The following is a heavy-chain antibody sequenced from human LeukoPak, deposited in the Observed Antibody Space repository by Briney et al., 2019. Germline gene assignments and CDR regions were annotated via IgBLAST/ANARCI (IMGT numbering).Heavy chain of an antibody. CDR3: AKSPITMIVVVDYNWFDP. D-gene: IGHD3-22*01. CDR2: ISGGGGST. CDR1: GFTFSSYA. V-gene: IGHV3-23*01. Sequence: GGSLRLSCAASGFTFSSYAMSWVRQAPGKGLEWVSAISGGGGSTYYADSVKGRFTISRDNSKNTLYLQMNSLRAEDTAVYYCAKSPITMIVVVDYNWFDPWGQGTLVTVSS. J-gene: IGHJ5*02.